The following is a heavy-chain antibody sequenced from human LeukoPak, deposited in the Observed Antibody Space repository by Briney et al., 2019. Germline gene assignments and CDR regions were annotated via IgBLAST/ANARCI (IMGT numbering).Heavy chain of an antibody. J-gene: IGHJ5*02. CDR3: ARGLRSGYYHNWFDP. CDR1: GYTFTSYD. Sequence: GASVTVSCKASGYTFTSYDINWVRQAPGQGLEWMGWMNPNSGNTDYAQKFQGRVTITRNTSISTAYMELSSLRSEDTAVYYCARGLRSGYYHNWFDPWGQGTLVTVSS. V-gene: IGHV1-8*03. CDR2: MNPNSGNT. D-gene: IGHD3-22*01.